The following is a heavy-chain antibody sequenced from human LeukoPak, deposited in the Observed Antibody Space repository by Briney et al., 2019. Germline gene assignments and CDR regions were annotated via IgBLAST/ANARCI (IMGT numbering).Heavy chain of an antibody. CDR1: GGSISSNSYY. CDR2: IHYGGST. Sequence: PSETLSLTXTVSGGSISSNSYYWGWIRQPPGKGLEWIGSIHYGGSTYYNPSLKSRVTMSVDTSKNQYSLKLSSVPAADTAVYYCARHGDPNFFDPWGQGTLVTVSS. J-gene: IGHJ5*02. V-gene: IGHV4-39*01. CDR3: ARHGDPNFFDP. D-gene: IGHD2-21*01.